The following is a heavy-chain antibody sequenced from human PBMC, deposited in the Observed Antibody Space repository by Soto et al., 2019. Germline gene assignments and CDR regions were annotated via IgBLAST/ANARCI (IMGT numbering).Heavy chain of an antibody. J-gene: IGHJ4*02. D-gene: IGHD4-17*01. Sequence: SETLSLTCTVSGGSLSSYYWSWIRQPPGKGLEWIGHIYYSGSTNYNPSLKSRVTISVDTSKNQFSLKLSSVTAADTAVYYCARERIDYGGNSGFDYWGQGTLVTVS. CDR1: GGSLSSYY. V-gene: IGHV4-59*01. CDR3: ARERIDYGGNSGFDY. CDR2: IYYSGST.